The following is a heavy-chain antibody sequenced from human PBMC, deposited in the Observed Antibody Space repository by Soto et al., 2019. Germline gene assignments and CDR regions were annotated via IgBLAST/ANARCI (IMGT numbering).Heavy chain of an antibody. D-gene: IGHD3-3*01. V-gene: IGHV1-18*01. CDR3: ARDAPPPEIRFLELHNYDYNGKDV. CDR2: ISCYNGKT. J-gene: IGHJ6*02. CDR1: GYSFTAYG. Sequence: QVQVVQSGDEVKETGASVRVSCKTSGYSFTAYGISWVRQAPGQGLEWMGWISCYNGKTKYAQKVQGRVTMTTDTSTSTAYMEVRSLRFDDTAIYYCARDAPPPEIRFLELHNYDYNGKDVWGQGTTVTVSS.